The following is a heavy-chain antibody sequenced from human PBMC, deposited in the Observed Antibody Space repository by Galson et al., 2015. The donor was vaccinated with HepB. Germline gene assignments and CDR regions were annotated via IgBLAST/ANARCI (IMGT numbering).Heavy chain of an antibody. V-gene: IGHV3-48*02. D-gene: IGHD3-10*01. J-gene: IGHJ3*02. CDR2: TSNSASTI. Sequence: SLRLSCAASGFTFSSYSMNWVRQAPGKGLEWVSYTSNSASTIYYADSLKGRFTISRDNAKSSLYLQINSLKDEDTAVYYCARLRGSQRPDAFDIWGQGTMVTVSS. CDR3: ARLRGSQRPDAFDI. CDR1: GFTFSSYS.